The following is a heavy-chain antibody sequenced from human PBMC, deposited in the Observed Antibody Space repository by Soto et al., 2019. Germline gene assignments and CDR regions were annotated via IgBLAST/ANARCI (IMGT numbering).Heavy chain of an antibody. J-gene: IGHJ4*02. CDR2: IYPGDSDS. V-gene: IGHV5-51*01. CDR1: GYIFSKYW. Sequence: GESLKISCKSSGYIFSKYWIAWVRQMPGKGLEWMGIIYPGDSDSSYSPSFQGQVTISADKSINTAYLHWSSLKASDTAIYYCAKHEGYCSTTTCSNFDYWGQGTLVTVSS. D-gene: IGHD2-2*01. CDR3: AKHEGYCSTTTCSNFDY.